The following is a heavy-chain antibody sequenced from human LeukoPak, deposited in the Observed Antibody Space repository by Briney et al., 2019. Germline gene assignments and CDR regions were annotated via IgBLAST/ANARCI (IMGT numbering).Heavy chain of an antibody. V-gene: IGHV3-9*01. CDR2: INWNSGSI. Sequence: GRSLRLSCAASGFTFDGYAMHWVRQVPGKGPEWVAGINWNSGSIDYADSVKGRFTISRDNAKNYLYLQMNSLRSVDTALYYCAKLSAGSENDYWGQGTLVTVSS. J-gene: IGHJ4*02. CDR1: GFTFDGYA. D-gene: IGHD3-10*01. CDR3: AKLSAGSENDY.